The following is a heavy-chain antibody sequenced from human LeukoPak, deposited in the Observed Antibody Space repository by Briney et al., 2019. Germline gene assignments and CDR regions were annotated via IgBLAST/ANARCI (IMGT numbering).Heavy chain of an antibody. CDR1: GGSFSGYY. V-gene: IGHV4-34*01. J-gene: IGHJ4*02. Sequence: SETLSLTCAVYGGSFSGYYWSWIRQPPGKGLEWIGEINHSGSTNYNPSLKSRVTISVDTSKNQFSLKLSSVTAADTAVYYCGDGRSLDYWGQGTLATVSS. CDR3: GDGRSLDY. CDR2: INHSGST.